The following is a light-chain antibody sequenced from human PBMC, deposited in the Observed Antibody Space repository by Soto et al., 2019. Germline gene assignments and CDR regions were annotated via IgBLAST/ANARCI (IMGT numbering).Light chain of an antibody. CDR1: SSDVGGYNY. V-gene: IGLV2-11*01. Sequence: QSALTQPRSVSGSPGQSVTVSCTGTSSDVGGYNYVSWYQQHPGKAPKLIISDVTNRPSGVPDRFAGSKSGNTASLTISGLQGEDEAEYYCCSYGGSDTLIFVGGTKVTVL. CDR3: CSYGGSDTLI. CDR2: DVT. J-gene: IGLJ2*01.